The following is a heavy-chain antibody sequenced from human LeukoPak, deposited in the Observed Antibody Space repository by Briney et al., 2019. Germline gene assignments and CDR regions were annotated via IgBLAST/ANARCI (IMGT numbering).Heavy chain of an antibody. D-gene: IGHD3-9*01. CDR1: GGSISSSSYY. J-gene: IGHJ6*03. CDR2: IYYSGST. CDR3: AGTPTTLYYDILTALWDYMDV. Sequence: PSETLSLTCTVSGGSISSSSYYWGWIRQPPGKGLEWIGSIYYSGSTYYNPSLKSRVTISVDTSKNQFSLKLSSVTAADTAVYYCAGTPTTLYYDILTALWDYMDVWGKGTTVTISS. V-gene: IGHV4-39*01.